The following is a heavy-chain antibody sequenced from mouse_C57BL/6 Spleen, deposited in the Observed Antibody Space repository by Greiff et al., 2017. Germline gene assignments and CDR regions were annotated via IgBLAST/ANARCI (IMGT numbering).Heavy chain of an antibody. CDR2: ISGGGGNT. CDR1: GFTFSSYT. CDR3: ARSPHYQGAMDY. Sequence: EVKLVESGGGLVKPGGSLKLSCAASGFTFSSYTMSWVRQTPEKRLEWVATISGGGGNTYYPDSVKGRFTISRDNAKNTLYLQMSSLRSEDTALYYCARSPHYQGAMDYWGQGTSVTVSS. J-gene: IGHJ4*01. D-gene: IGHD5-5*01. V-gene: IGHV5-9*01.